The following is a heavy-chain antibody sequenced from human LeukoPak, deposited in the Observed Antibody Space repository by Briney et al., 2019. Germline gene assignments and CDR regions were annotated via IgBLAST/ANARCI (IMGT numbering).Heavy chain of an antibody. J-gene: IGHJ4*02. Sequence: GGSLRLSCVTSGFTFGDFHMNWLRQAPGKGLEHVSYISSGGSTTYYAASVTGRFTISRDNAKNSLYLQMNSLRAEDTAVYYCSEGNYFDYWGQGTLVTVSS. D-gene: IGHD3-10*01. CDR2: ISSGGSTT. CDR3: SEGNYFDY. CDR1: GFTFGDFH. V-gene: IGHV3-11*04.